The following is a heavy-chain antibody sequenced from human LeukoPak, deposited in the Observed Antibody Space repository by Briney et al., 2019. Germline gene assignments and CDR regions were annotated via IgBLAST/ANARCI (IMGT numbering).Heavy chain of an antibody. CDR1: GGSISSGGYY. Sequence: SETLSLTCTVSGGSISSGGYYWSWIRQHPGKGLEWIGYIYYSGSTYYNPSLKSRVTISVDTSKNQFSLKLSSVTAADTAVYYCARGGVAAAVIFDHWGQGTLVTVSS. CDR2: IYYSGST. D-gene: IGHD6-13*01. V-gene: IGHV4-31*03. J-gene: IGHJ4*02. CDR3: ARGGVAAAVIFDH.